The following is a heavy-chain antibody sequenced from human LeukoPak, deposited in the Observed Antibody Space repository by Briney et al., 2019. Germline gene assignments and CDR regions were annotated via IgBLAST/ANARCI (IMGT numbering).Heavy chain of an antibody. CDR1: GGSISSSNW. CDR2: IYHSGST. CDR3: ARDLGYSSSWSRGDY. J-gene: IGHJ4*02. V-gene: IGHV4-4*02. Sequence: SETLSLTCALSGGSISSSNWWSWVRQPPGKGLEWIGEIYHSGSTNYNPSLKSRVTISVDKSKNQFSLKLSSVTAADTAVYYCARDLGYSSSWSRGDYWGQGTLVTVSS. D-gene: IGHD6-13*01.